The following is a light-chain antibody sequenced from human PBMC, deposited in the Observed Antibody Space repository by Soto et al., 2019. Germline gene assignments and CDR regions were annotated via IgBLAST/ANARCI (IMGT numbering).Light chain of an antibody. Sequence: DIQMTQSPSSLSTSVGDRVTITCRASQSIDNYLNWYQQKPGQVPKLLIYAAARLQSGVPSRFSGSGSGTDFTHAISSLQPEDFATYFCLQSYITAWTFGQGTMVEIK. CDR3: LQSYITAWT. J-gene: IGKJ1*01. V-gene: IGKV1-39*01. CDR2: AAA. CDR1: QSIDNY.